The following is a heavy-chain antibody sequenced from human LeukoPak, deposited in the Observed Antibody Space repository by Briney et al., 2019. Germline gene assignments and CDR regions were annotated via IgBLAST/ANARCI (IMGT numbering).Heavy chain of an antibody. J-gene: IGHJ4*02. CDR1: GGSFSGYY. CDR3: ARGQTDWDILTGYYVDY. V-gene: IGHV4-34*01. D-gene: IGHD3-9*01. CDR2: INHSGST. Sequence: SETLSLTCAVYGGSFSGYYWSWIRQPPGKGLEWIGEINHSGSTNYNPSLKSRVTISVDTSKNQFSLKLSSVTAADTAVYYCARGQTDWDILTGYYVDYWSQGTLVTVSS.